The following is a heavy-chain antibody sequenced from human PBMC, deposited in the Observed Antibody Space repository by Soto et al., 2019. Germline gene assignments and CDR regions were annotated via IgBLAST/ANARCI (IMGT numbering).Heavy chain of an antibody. V-gene: IGHV1-69*13. D-gene: IGHD3-22*01. CDR2: IIPIFGTA. J-gene: IGHJ4*02. CDR1: GGTFSSYA. Sequence: SVKVSCKASGGTFSSYAISWVRQAPGQGLEWMGGIIPIFGTANYAQKFQGRVTITADESTSTAYMELSSLRSEDTAVYYCARVLNYYDSSGCLDYWGQGTLVTVSS. CDR3: ARVLNYYDSSGCLDY.